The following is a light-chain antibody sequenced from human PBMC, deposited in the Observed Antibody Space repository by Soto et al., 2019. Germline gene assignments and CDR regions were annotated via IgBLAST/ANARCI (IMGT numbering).Light chain of an antibody. CDR2: CAS. J-gene: IGKJ2*01. Sequence: EIVMTQSPATLSLSPGERVTLSCRASQSVSSNLAWYQQKPGQAPRLLIYCASTRATGIPARFSGSGSGTETTLTISSLQSEDFAVYYCQQYNKWPYTFGQGTKLEIK. CDR1: QSVSSN. V-gene: IGKV3-15*01. CDR3: QQYNKWPYT.